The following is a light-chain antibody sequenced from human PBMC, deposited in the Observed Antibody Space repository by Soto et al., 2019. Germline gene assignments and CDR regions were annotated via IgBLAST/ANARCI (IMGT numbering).Light chain of an antibody. CDR1: SNDVGGFNY. CDR3: ASYTSISTVV. CDR2: EVS. V-gene: IGLV2-14*01. Sequence: QSVLTQPASVSGSPGQSITISCTGTSNDVGGFNYVSWYQQLPGKAPKLIIYEVSNRPSGVSNRFSASKSGNTASLTISGLQAEDEGDYYCASYTSISTVVFGGGTKVTVL. J-gene: IGLJ3*02.